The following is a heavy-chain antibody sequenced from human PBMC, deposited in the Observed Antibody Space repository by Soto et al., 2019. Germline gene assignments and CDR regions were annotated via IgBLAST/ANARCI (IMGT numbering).Heavy chain of an antibody. V-gene: IGHV1-69*01. J-gene: IGHJ4*02. CDR3: AGGPGIGFDY. Sequence: QVHLVQSGPEVNKPGSSVNVSCKASGGTFNSYAISWVRQAPGQGLEWMGGVIPIFHTPFYAQKFQDRLTITAAVSTTTAYMELTSLTSEDTAIYYCAGGPGIGFDYWGQGTVVTVSS. CDR2: VIPIFHTP. CDR1: GGTFNSYA.